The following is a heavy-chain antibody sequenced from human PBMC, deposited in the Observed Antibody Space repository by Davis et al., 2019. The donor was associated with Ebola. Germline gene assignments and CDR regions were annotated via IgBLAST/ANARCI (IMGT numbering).Heavy chain of an antibody. J-gene: IGHJ4*02. D-gene: IGHD3-3*01. CDR1: GYTFTGHY. CDR2: INPNSGGP. CDR3: ARGLDFWSGYSTRSDFDF. V-gene: IGHV1-2*04. Sequence: ASVTVSCMTFGYTFTGHYLHWVRQAPGQGLEWLGWINPNSGGPEFAQNFKGLVTMTRDTSINIAYLDLTRLKSDDPAVYYCARGLDFWSGYSTRSDFDFWGQGTPVTVSS.